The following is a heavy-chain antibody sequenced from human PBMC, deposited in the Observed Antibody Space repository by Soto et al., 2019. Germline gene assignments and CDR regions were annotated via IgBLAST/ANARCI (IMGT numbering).Heavy chain of an antibody. V-gene: IGHV3-23*01. Sequence: GGSLRRPCAASGFTFSSYAMSRVRQAPGKGLESVSAISGSGGSTYYADSVKGRFTISRDNSKDTLYPQMTSLRAEDTAVYYCAKVPIGLSTGWFDPWGQGTLVTVSS. CDR3: AKVPIGLSTGWFDP. CDR2: ISGSGGST. J-gene: IGHJ5*02. CDR1: GFTFSSYA. D-gene: IGHD4-4*01.